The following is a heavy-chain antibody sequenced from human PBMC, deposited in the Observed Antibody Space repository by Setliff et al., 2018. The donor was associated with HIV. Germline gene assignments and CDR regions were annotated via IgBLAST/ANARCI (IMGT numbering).Heavy chain of an antibody. CDR1: GGSISSGDYY. CDR2: IYYSGST. J-gene: IGHJ6*02. Sequence: PSETLSLTCTVSGGSISSGDYYWTWVRQPPGKGLEWIGYIYYSGSTYYNPSLKSRVTISVDTSKNQFSMKMSSVTAADTAVYYCGRDGDGYNYNYYYGMDGWGQGTTVTVSS. D-gene: IGHD5-12*01. V-gene: IGHV4-30-4*08. CDR3: GRDGDGYNYNYYYGMDG.